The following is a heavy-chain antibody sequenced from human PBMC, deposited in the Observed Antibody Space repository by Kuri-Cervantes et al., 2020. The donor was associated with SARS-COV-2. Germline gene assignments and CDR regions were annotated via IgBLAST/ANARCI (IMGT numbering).Heavy chain of an antibody. CDR1: GGSFNTYY. CDR3: ARRVRQWLGIDY. J-gene: IGHJ4*02. CDR2: IKHSGST. D-gene: IGHD6-19*01. V-gene: IGHV4-34*01. Sequence: SQTLSLTCAVHGGSFNTYYWTWIRQPPGKGLEWIGEIKHSGSTNYNPSLKSRVTISVDTSKNQFSLKLSSVTAADTAVYYCARRVRQWLGIDYWGQGTLVTVSS.